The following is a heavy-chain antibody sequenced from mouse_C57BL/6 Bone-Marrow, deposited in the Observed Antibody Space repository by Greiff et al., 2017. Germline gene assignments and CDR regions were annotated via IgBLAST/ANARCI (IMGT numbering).Heavy chain of an antibody. CDR2: IDPENGDT. CDR3: TTGRWLPLAY. J-gene: IGHJ2*01. Sequence: VQLQQSGAELVRPGASVKLSCTASGFNIKDDYMHWVKQRPEQGLEWIGWIDPENGDTEYASKFQGKATITADTASNTAYLQLSSLTSEDTAVYYCTTGRWLPLAYWGQGTTLTVSS. CDR1: GFNIKDDY. V-gene: IGHV14-4*01. D-gene: IGHD2-2*01.